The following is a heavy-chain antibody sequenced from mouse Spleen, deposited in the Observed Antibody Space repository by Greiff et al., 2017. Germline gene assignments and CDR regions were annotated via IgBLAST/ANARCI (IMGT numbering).Heavy chain of an antibody. CDR1: GFTFSSYG. CDR3: ARRGYGSSFDY. V-gene: IGHV5-9-2*01. Sequence: EVQRVESGGGLVKPGGSLKLSCAASGFTFSSYGMSWVRQTPEKRLEWVATISGGGSYTYYPDSVKGRFTISRDNAKNNLYLQMSSLRSEDTALYYCARRGYGSSFDYWGQGTTLTVSS. J-gene: IGHJ2*01. D-gene: IGHD1-1*01. CDR2: ISGGGSYT.